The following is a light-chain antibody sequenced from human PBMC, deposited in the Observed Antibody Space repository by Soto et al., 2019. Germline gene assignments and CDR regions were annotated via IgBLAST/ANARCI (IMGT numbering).Light chain of an antibody. CDR3: QQYHNLPPVT. V-gene: IGKV1-33*01. CDR2: GAS. Sequence: DIPMTQSPSSLSASVGARVSITCQASQDIRNYLSWFQQKPGRAPKLLIYGASNLETGVPSRFRGSGYGTDFTFTISSLQPEDIATYYCQQYHNLPPVTFGPGTKVDIK. CDR1: QDIRNY. J-gene: IGKJ3*01.